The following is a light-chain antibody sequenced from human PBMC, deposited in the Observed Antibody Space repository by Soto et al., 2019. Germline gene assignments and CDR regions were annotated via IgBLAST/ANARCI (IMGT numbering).Light chain of an antibody. J-gene: IGKJ1*01. CDR3: QQYGSSGT. CDR1: QSFSSNF. Sequence: PGERATLSCRASQSFSSNFLAWYQQKPGQAPRLLIYGASNRATGIPDRFSGSGSGTDFTLTISRLEPEDFAVYYCQQYGSSGTFGQGTKVDIK. V-gene: IGKV3-20*01. CDR2: GAS.